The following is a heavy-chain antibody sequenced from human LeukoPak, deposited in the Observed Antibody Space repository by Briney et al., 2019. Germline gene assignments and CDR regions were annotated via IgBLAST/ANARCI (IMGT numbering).Heavy chain of an antibody. CDR1: GGSISSYY. J-gene: IGHJ3*02. CDR2: IYYSGST. V-gene: IGHV4-59*08. Sequence: PSETLSLTCTVSGGSISSYYWSWIRQPPGKGLEWIGYIYYSGSTNYNPSLKSRVTISVDTSQNQFSLKLSSVTAADTAVYYCARGPFFDIWGQGTMVTASS. CDR3: ARGPFFDI.